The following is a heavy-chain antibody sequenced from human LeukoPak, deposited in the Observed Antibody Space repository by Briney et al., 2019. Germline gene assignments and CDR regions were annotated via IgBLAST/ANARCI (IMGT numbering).Heavy chain of an antibody. CDR3: ARDTYYDFWSGYLPYYFDY. V-gene: IGHV4-30-2*05. CDR2: IYHSGTT. D-gene: IGHD3-3*01. CDR1: GVAISRGGYA. Sequence: PSETLSLTCAVSGVAISRGGYAWNWIRQPPGKGLEWIAYIYHSGTTYYNPSLKSRATISVDTSKNQFSLKLSSVTAADTAVYYCARDTYYDFWSGYLPYYFDYWGQGTLVTVSS. J-gene: IGHJ4*02.